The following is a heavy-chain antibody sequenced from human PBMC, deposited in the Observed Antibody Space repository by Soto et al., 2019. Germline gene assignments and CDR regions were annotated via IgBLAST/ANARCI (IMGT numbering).Heavy chain of an antibody. J-gene: IGHJ5*02. CDR2: IYHSGST. V-gene: IGHV4-30-2*01. Sequence: SETLSLTCAVAGGSIRSCGYSWSWIRQPPGKVLEWIWYIYHSGSTYYNPSLKSRVTISVDRSKNQFSLKLSSVTAADTAVYYCARDAVSGRGYCSGGSCYEIGWFDPWGQGTLVTVS. CDR3: ARDAVSGRGYCSGGSCYEIGWFDP. CDR1: GGSIRSCGYS. D-gene: IGHD2-15*01.